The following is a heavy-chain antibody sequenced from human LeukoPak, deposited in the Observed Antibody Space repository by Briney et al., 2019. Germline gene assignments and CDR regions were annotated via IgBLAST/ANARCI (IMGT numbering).Heavy chain of an antibody. CDR3: ARVDFWSGYSGWFDP. CDR1: GYTFTIYA. D-gene: IGHD3-3*01. V-gene: IGHV1-3*01. J-gene: IGHJ5*02. CDR2: INAGNGNT. Sequence: GASVTVSCTASGYTFTIYAMHWVRQAPGQRLEWMGWINAGNGNTKYSQKFQGRVTITRDTSASTAYMELSSLRSEDTAVYYCARVDFWSGYSGWFDPWGQGTLVTVSS.